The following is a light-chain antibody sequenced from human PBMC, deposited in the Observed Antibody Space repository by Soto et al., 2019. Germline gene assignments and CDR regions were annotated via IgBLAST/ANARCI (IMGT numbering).Light chain of an antibody. J-gene: IGKJ3*01. CDR3: QQANSFPLT. Sequence: DIQMTQSPSSLSASVGDRVTITCRASLPISNYLAWYQQKPGKAPSLLIYSASTLHSGVPSRFSGSGSGTDFTLTISSLQPEDFATYYCQQANSFPLTFGPGTKVDIK. V-gene: IGKV1-12*01. CDR1: LPISNY. CDR2: SAS.